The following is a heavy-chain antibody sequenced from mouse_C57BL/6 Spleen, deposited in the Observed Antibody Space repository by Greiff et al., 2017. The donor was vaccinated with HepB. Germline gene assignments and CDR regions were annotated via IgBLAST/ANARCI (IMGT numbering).Heavy chain of an antibody. CDR2: INYDGSST. CDR3: ARDLGTTVRYFDV. V-gene: IGHV5-16*01. CDR1: GFTFSDYY. D-gene: IGHD1-1*01. Sequence: EVMLVESEGGLVQPGSSMKLSCTASGFTFSDYYMAWVRQVPEKGLEWVANINYDGSSTYYLDSLKSRFIISRDNAKNILYLQMSSLKSEDTATYYCARDLGTTVRYFDVWGTGTTVTVSS. J-gene: IGHJ1*03.